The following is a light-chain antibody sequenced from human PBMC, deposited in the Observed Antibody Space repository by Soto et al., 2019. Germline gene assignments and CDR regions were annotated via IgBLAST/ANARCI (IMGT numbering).Light chain of an antibody. CDR1: QSVSSY. CDR3: QQRSNWPPT. CDR2: DAS. Sequence: EIVLTQSPATLSLSPGERVTLSCRASQSVSSYLAWYQQKPGQAPRLLIYDASNRATGIPARFSGSGSGTDFTLTISSLEPEDFAVYYCQQRSNWPPTFGQGTK. J-gene: IGKJ1*01. V-gene: IGKV3-11*01.